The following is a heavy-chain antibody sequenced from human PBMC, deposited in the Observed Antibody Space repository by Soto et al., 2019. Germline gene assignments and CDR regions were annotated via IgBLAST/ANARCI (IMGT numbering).Heavy chain of an antibody. J-gene: IGHJ4*02. CDR1: GYSFTSYW. Sequence: PGESLKISCKGSGYSFTSYWISWVRQMPGKGLEWMGIIYPGDSDTRYSPSFQGQVTISADKSISTAYLQWSSLKASDTAMYYCARHKAAAAGYFDYWGQGTLVTVSS. D-gene: IGHD6-13*01. CDR2: IYPGDSDT. V-gene: IGHV5-51*01. CDR3: ARHKAAAAGYFDY.